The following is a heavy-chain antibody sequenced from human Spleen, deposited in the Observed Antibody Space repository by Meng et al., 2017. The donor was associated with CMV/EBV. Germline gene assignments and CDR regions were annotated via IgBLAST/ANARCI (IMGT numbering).Heavy chain of an antibody. Sequence: SETLSLTCAISGESVSSNSAAWNWIRQSPSRGLEWLGRTYYRSRWYNDYAESVKSRITINPDTSKNQFSLQLNSVTPEDTAVYYCARDHFWSAEYYYYGMDVWGQGTTVTVSS. J-gene: IGHJ6*02. CDR3: ARDHFWSAEYYYYGMDV. V-gene: IGHV6-1*01. D-gene: IGHD3-3*02. CDR1: GESVSSNSAA. CDR2: TYYRSRWYN.